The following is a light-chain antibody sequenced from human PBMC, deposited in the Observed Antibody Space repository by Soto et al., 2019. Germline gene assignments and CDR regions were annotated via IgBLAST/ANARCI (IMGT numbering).Light chain of an antibody. CDR2: DVN. Sequence: QSALTQPASVSGSPGQSITISCTGTSSDVGGYNHVSWYQQHPGKAPKLMIYDVNNRPSGVSNRFSGSKSGNTASLTISGLQAEDEADYYCSSYTSNNTPGVFGTGTKLTVL. CDR3: SSYTSNNTPGV. J-gene: IGLJ1*01. CDR1: SSDVGGYNH. V-gene: IGLV2-14*01.